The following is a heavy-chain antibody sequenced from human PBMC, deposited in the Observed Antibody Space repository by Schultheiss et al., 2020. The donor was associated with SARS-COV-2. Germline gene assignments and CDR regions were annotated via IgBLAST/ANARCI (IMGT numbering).Heavy chain of an antibody. J-gene: IGHJ2*01. D-gene: IGHD3-3*01. V-gene: IGHV1-69*13. CDR3: ARDRYDFWSGYVSYWYFDL. CDR1: GGTFSSYS. CDR2: IIPIFGTA. Sequence: SVKVSCKASGGTFSSYSISWVRQAPGQGLEWMGGIIPIFGTANYAQKFQGRVTITSDESTSTAYMELSSLRSEDTAVYYCARDRYDFWSGYVSYWYFDLWGRGTLVTVSS.